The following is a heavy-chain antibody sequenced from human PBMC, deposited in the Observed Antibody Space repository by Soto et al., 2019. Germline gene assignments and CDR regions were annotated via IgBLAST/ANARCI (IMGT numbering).Heavy chain of an antibody. J-gene: IGHJ6*02. CDR2: ISYDGSNK. CDR1: GFTFSSYG. Sequence: GGSLRLSCAASGFTFSSYGMHWVRQAPGKGLEWVAVISYDGSNKYYADSVKGRFTISRDNSKSTLYVQMNSLRAEDTAVYYSAKNQRSGYCTSTSCYNYYGMDVWVQGTTVTVSS. CDR3: AKNQRSGYCTSTSCYNYYGMDV. V-gene: IGHV3-30-3*02. D-gene: IGHD2-2*03.